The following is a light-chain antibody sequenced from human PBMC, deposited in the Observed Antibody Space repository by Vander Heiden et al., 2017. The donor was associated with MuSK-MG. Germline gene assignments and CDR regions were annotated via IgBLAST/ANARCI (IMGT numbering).Light chain of an antibody. CDR2: GEN. CDR1: SLRSYY. J-gene: IGLJ2*01. Sequence: SSELSHDPDVPVALGQTVRITCQGDSLRSYYAAWYQQKPGQAPILVIFGENNRPSGIPDRFSGSSSGNTASLTITGAQAADEADYYCNSRDRSTNHPLFGGGTKLTVL. V-gene: IGLV3-19*01. CDR3: NSRDRSTNHPL.